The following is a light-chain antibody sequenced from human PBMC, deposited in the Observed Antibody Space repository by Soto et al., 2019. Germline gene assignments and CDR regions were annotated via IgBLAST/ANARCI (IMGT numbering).Light chain of an antibody. J-gene: IGKJ5*01. CDR1: QSVSSY. CDR3: QQRSNWPSIT. CDR2: YAS. V-gene: IGKV3-11*01. Sequence: DIVLTQSPGTLSVFPWERATLSCRASQSVSSYLAWYQQKPGQAPRLLIYYASNRATGIPARFSGSGSGTDFTLPISSLEPEDFAVYYCQQRSNWPSITFGQGTRLEI.